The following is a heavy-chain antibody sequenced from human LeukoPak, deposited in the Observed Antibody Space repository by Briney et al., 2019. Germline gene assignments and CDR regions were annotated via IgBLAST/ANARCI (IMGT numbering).Heavy chain of an antibody. CDR1: GYTFTSYY. Sequence: GASVKVSCKASGYTFTSYYMHWVRQAPGQGLEWMGIINPSGGSTSYAQKFQGRVTMTRDTSTSTAYMELRSLRSDDTAVYYCARAPGIAVAGSWFDPWGQGTLVTVSS. D-gene: IGHD6-19*01. CDR3: ARAPGIAVAGSWFDP. CDR2: INPSGGST. J-gene: IGHJ5*02. V-gene: IGHV1-46*01.